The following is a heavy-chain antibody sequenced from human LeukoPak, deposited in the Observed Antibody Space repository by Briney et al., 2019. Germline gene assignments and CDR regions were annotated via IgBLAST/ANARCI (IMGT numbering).Heavy chain of an antibody. CDR2: IYTNTGNP. Sequence: GASVKVSCKASGYTFTSYAMNWVRQASGQGLEWMGWIYTNTGNPTYAQGFTGRFVFSLDTSVSTAYLQISSLKAEDTAVYYCAKVQGYCSSTSCYPDYWGQGTLVTVSS. D-gene: IGHD2-2*01. J-gene: IGHJ4*02. CDR3: AKVQGYCSSTSCYPDY. CDR1: GYTFTSYA. V-gene: IGHV7-4-1*02.